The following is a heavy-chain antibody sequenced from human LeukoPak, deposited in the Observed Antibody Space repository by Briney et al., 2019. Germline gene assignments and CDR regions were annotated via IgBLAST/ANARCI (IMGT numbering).Heavy chain of an antibody. D-gene: IGHD3-10*01. CDR3: ARTYYFGSGSYHFDY. CDR2: IYSSGST. CDR1: GGSISSYY. J-gene: IGHJ4*02. Sequence: PETLSLTCTVSGGSISSYYWSWIRQPPGKGLEWIGYIYSSGSTNYNPSLKSRVTISVDTSKNQFSLKLTSVTAADTAVYYCARTYYFGSGSYHFDYWGQGTLVTVSS. V-gene: IGHV4-59*08.